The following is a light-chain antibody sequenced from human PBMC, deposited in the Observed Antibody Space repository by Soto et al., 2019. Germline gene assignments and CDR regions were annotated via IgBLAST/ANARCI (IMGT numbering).Light chain of an antibody. CDR2: KAS. J-gene: IGKJ1*01. CDR1: QTISSW. CDR3: QHYNSYSEA. Sequence: DIQMTQSPSTLSGSGIGVGGVACLASQTISSWLAWYQQKPGKATKLLIYKASTLKSGVPSRFSGSGSGTEFTLTISSLQPDDFATYYCQHYNSYSEAFGQGTKVDIK. V-gene: IGKV1-5*03.